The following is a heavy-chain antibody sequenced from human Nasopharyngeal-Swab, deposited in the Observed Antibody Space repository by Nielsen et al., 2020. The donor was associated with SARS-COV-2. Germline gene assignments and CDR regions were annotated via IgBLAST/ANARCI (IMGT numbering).Heavy chain of an antibody. CDR1: GFTFDDYA. CDR3: ARDTPAMFAY. V-gene: IGHV3-21*01. CDR2: ISSSGDYI. J-gene: IGHJ4*02. Sequence: GESLKISCAASGFTFDDYAMYWVRQAPGKGLEWVSAISSSGDYIYYAPSVKGRFTVSRDNAKNSFYLQMNSLRAEDTAVYYCARDTPAMFAYWGRGTLVTVSS.